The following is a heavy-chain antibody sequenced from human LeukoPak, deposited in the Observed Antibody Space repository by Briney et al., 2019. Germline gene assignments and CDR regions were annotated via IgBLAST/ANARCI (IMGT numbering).Heavy chain of an antibody. J-gene: IGHJ4*02. CDR1: GYIFIGYY. D-gene: IGHD3-22*01. V-gene: IGHV1-18*04. Sequence: ASVKVSCKASGYIFIGYYMHWVRQAPGQGLEWMGWISAYNGNTNYAQKLQGRVTMTTDTSTSTAYMELRSLRSDDTAVYYCARDVGRYDSSGYYRNYDYWGQGTLVTVSS. CDR2: ISAYNGNT. CDR3: ARDVGRYDSSGYYRNYDY.